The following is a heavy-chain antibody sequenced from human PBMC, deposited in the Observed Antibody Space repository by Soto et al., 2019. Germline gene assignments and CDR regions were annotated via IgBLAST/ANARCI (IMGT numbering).Heavy chain of an antibody. CDR2: IDYNGVT. CDR3: GKLLGGATGHTDSDS. CDR1: GGSIYRSGYY. D-gene: IGHD2-15*01. V-gene: IGHV4-39*01. J-gene: IGHJ4*02. Sequence: SQTLSLTCTVSGGSIYRSGYYWGWIRRPPGRGLEWIGNIDYNGVTYSNPSLKRRVTISRDTSKNQFSLKLTSVTAADTALYYCGKLLGGATGHTDSDSWGPGTMVTVSS.